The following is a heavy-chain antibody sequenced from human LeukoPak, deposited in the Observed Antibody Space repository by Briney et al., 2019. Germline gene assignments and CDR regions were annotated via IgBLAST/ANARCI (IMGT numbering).Heavy chain of an antibody. Sequence: ASVKVSCKAPGYNFISYYMHWVRQAPGQGLEWMGIINPSGGSTSYAQKFQDRVTMTRDTSTSTLYMELSSLKSEDTAVYYCAREDVVLVDAVRYYYYGMDVWGQGTTVTVSS. CDR3: AREDVVLVDAVRYYYYGMDV. J-gene: IGHJ6*02. V-gene: IGHV1-46*01. CDR1: GYNFISYY. CDR2: INPSGGST. D-gene: IGHD2-8*01.